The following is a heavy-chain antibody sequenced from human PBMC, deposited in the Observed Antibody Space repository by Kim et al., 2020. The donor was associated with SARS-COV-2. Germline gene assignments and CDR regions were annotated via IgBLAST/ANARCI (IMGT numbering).Heavy chain of an antibody. CDR2: IYYSGST. Sequence: SETLSLTCTVSGGSISSSSYYWGWIRQPPGKGLEWIGSIYYSGSTYYNPSLKSRVTISVDTSKNQFSLKLSSVTAADTAVYYCARRVVVVTALANWFDPWGQGTLVTVSS. V-gene: IGHV4-39*01. CDR3: ARRVVVVTALANWFDP. J-gene: IGHJ5*02. CDR1: GGSISSSSYY. D-gene: IGHD2-21*02.